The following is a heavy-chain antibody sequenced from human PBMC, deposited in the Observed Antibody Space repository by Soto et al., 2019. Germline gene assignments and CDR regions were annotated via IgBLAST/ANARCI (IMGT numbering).Heavy chain of an antibody. V-gene: IGHV1-18*04. CDR2: ISAYNGNT. Sequence: QVQLVQSGAEVKKPGASVKVSCKASGYTFTSYGISWVRQAPGQGLEWMGWISAYNGNTNYAQKLQGRVTMTTDTFTSTAYMELRSLRSDDTAVYYCARVGGLGYCSSTSCYTFDYWGQGTLVTVSS. J-gene: IGHJ4*02. CDR3: ARVGGLGYCSSTSCYTFDY. CDR1: GYTFTSYG. D-gene: IGHD2-2*02.